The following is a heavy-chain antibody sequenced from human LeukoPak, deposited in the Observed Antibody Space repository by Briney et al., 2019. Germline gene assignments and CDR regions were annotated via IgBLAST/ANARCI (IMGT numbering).Heavy chain of an antibody. CDR1: GFTFSSYA. V-gene: IGHV3-30-3*01. CDR3: ARSGQWLLLRDAFEI. CDR2: ISYDGSNK. J-gene: IGHJ3*02. Sequence: GRSLRLSCAASGFTFSSYAMHWVRQAPGKGRAGVAGISYDGSNKYYADSVKGRFTISRDNSMNTLYLQMNSLRAEDTAVYYCARSGQWLLLRDAFEIWGQGTMVTVSS. D-gene: IGHD3-22*01.